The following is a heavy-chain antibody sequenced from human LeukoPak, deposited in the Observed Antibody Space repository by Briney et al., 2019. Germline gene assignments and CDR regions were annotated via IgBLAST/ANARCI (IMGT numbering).Heavy chain of an antibody. J-gene: IGHJ5*01. V-gene: IGHV1-69*05. CDR2: IIPIFGTT. CDR3: AKDDGSATMGFDS. Sequence: SVKVSCKASGGTFSRYAFSWVRQAPGQGLEWMGGIIPIFGTTNYAEQFQGRVTITTDESTSTAYLDLSSLRSEDTAVCYCAKDDGSATMGFDSWGQGTLVSVSS. CDR1: GGTFSRYA. D-gene: IGHD1-26*01.